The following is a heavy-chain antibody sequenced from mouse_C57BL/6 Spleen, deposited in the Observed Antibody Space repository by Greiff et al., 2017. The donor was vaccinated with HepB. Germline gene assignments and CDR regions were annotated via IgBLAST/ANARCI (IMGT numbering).Heavy chain of an antibody. CDR1: GYTFTSYW. CDR2: IHPNSGST. D-gene: IGHD1-1*01. CDR3: ARGVTTVVVNWYFDV. Sequence: QVQLQQPGAELVKPGASVKLSCKASGYTFTSYWMHWVKQRPGQGLEWIGMIHPNSGSTNYNEKFKSKATLTVDKSSSTAYMQLSSLTPEDSAVYYCARGVTTVVVNWYFDVWGTGTTVTVSS. V-gene: IGHV1-64*01. J-gene: IGHJ1*03.